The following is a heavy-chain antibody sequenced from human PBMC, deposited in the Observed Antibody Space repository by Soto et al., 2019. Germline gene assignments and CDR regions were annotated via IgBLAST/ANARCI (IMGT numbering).Heavy chain of an antibody. V-gene: IGHV4-34*01. CDR2: INHSGST. CDR1: GGSFSGYY. D-gene: IGHD3-3*01. J-gene: IGHJ4*02. CDR3: ARGGFWRWSADY. Sequence: QVQLQQWGAGLLKPSETLSLTCAVYGGSFSGYYWSWIRQPSGKGLEWIGEINHSGSTNYNPSLKSRVTISVDTSKNQFSLKLSSVTAADTAVYYCARGGFWRWSADYWGQGTLVTVSS.